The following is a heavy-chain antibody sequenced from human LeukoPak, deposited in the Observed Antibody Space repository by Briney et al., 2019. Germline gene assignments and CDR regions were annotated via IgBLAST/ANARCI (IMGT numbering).Heavy chain of an antibody. CDR2: IYYSGST. CDR1: GGSISSYY. V-gene: IGHV4-59*01. Sequence: PSETLSLTCTVSGGSISSYYWSWIRQPPGKGLEWIGYIYYSGSTNYNPSLKSRVTISVDTSKNQFSLKLSSVTVADTAVYYCARADGYRRSSCCYSSNWFDPWGQGTLVTVSS. CDR3: ARADGYRRSSCCYSSNWFDP. J-gene: IGHJ5*02. D-gene: IGHD2-15*01.